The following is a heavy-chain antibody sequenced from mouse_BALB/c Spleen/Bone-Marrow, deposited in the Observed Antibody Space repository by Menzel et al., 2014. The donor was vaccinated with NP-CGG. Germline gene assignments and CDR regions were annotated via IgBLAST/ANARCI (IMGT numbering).Heavy chain of an antibody. CDR1: GFNIKDYY. CDR2: IDPENGDT. D-gene: IGHD4-1*01. J-gene: IGHJ3*01. CDR3: KAGETGPFAY. V-gene: IGHV14-4*02. Sequence: EVQLVESGAALVRSGASVKLSCTASGFNIKDYYMHWVKQRPEQGLEWIGWIDPENGDTEYAPKFQGKATMTADTSSNTAYLQLSSLTSEDTAVYYCKAGETGPFAYWGQGTLVTVSA.